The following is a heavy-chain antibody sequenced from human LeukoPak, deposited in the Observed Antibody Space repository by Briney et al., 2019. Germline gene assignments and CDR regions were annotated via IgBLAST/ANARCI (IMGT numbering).Heavy chain of an antibody. CDR1: GGTFSSYA. CDR2: IIPIFGIA. CDR3: ASGGGYYYDSSGYWFDY. D-gene: IGHD3-22*01. V-gene: IGHV1-69*04. J-gene: IGHJ4*02. Sequence: ASVKVSCKASGGTFSSYAISWVRQAPGQGLEWMGRIIPIFGIANYAQKFQGRVTITADKFTSTAYMELSSLRSEDTAVYYCASGGGYYYDSSGYWFDYWGQGTLVTVSS.